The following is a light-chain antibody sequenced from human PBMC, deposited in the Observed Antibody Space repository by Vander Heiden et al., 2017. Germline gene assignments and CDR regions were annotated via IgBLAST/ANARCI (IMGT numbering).Light chain of an antibody. CDR3: QSYDNSLSGSGV. V-gene: IGLV1-40*01. CDR2: DNN. Sequence: QSVLTQPPSVSGAPGQRATISCTGNSSNIGAGYDVHWYRQLPGTAPKLLIYDNNNRPSGVPDRFSGSKSGTSASLAITGLQAEDEADYYCQSYDNSLSGSGVFGGGTKLTVL. CDR1: SSNIGAGYD. J-gene: IGLJ2*01.